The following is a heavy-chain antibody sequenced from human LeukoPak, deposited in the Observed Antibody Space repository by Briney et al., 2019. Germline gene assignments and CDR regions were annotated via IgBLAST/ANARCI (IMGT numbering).Heavy chain of an antibody. CDR3: ARNDYGATTDAFDI. D-gene: IGHD4-17*01. CDR2: VWYDGNNK. CDR1: GFSFRSYG. Sequence: PGGSLRLSCAASGFSFRSYGMHWVRQAPGKGLEWVAVVWYDGNNKYYADSVKGRFTISRDNSKNTLYLQMNSLRGEDTAVYYCARNDYGATTDAFDIWGQGTMVTVSS. V-gene: IGHV3-33*01. J-gene: IGHJ3*02.